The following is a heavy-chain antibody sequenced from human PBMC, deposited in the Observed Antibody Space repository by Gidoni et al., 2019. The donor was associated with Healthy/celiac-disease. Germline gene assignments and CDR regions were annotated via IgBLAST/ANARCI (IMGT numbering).Heavy chain of an antibody. J-gene: IGHJ5*02. Sequence: QVQLVESGGGVVQPGRSLRLSCAASGFTFSSYGMHGVRQAPGKGLEWVAVIWDDGSNKYYADSVKGRFTISRDNSKNTLYLQMNSLRAEDTAVYYCARDAPRLEYSGIRNNWFDPWGQGTLVTVSS. CDR2: IWDDGSNK. V-gene: IGHV3-33*08. D-gene: IGHD1-1*01. CDR3: ARDAPRLEYSGIRNNWFDP. CDR1: GFTFSSYG.